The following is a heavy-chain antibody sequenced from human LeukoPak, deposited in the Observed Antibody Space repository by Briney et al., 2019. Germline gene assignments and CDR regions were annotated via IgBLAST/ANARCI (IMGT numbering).Heavy chain of an antibody. CDR3: ATPAGYCSGGSCYSMDV. Sequence: PGGSLRLSCAASGFTFSSYAMSWVRQAPGKGLAWVSTISGGRGSTYCADSVKGRFTISRDNSKNTLYLQMNSLRDEDTAVYYCATPAGYCSGGSCYSMDVWGQGTTVTVSS. CDR1: GFTFSSYA. D-gene: IGHD2-15*01. CDR2: ISGGRGST. J-gene: IGHJ6*02. V-gene: IGHV3-23*01.